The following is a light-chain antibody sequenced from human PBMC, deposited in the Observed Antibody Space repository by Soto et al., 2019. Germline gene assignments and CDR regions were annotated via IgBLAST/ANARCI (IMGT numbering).Light chain of an antibody. J-gene: IGKJ5*01. V-gene: IGKV3-15*01. Sequence: EIVMTQSPATLSVSPGERATLSCRASQSVSSNLAWYQQKPGQAPRLLIYGPSTRASGIPARFSGSGSGREFALTISSLQSEDFAVYYCQQYNNWPITFGQGTRLEIK. CDR2: GPS. CDR1: QSVSSN. CDR3: QQYNNWPIT.